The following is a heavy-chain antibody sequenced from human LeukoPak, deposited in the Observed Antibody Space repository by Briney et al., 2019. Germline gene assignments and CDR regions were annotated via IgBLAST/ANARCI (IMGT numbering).Heavy chain of an antibody. Sequence: GGSLRLSCAASGFTFSSYAMHWVRQAPGKGLEWVAVISYDGSNKYYADSVKGRFTISRDNSKNTLYLQMNSLRAEDTAVYYCARDPYCSGGSCSSYWGQGTLVTVSS. D-gene: IGHD2-15*01. J-gene: IGHJ4*02. CDR1: GFTFSSYA. CDR2: ISYDGSNK. CDR3: ARDPYCSGGSCSSY. V-gene: IGHV3-30-3*01.